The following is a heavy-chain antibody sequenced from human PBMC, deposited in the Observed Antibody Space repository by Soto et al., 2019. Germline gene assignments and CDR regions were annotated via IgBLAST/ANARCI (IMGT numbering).Heavy chain of an antibody. J-gene: IGHJ4*02. Sequence: EVQLVESGGGLVKPGGSLRLSCAASGFTFSSYAMNWVRQAPGKGLEWVSSISSSSSYIYYADSVKGRLTISRDNAKNSLYLQMNILRAEDTAVYYCVRDTNSGYDSVPFDYWGQGTLVTVSS. D-gene: IGHD5-12*01. V-gene: IGHV3-21*01. CDR2: ISSSSSYI. CDR1: GFTFSSYA. CDR3: VRDTNSGYDSVPFDY.